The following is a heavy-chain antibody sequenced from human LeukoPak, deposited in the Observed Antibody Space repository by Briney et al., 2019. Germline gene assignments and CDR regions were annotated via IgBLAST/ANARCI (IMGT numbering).Heavy chain of an antibody. Sequence: GASVKVSCKASGYTFTGYYMHWVRQAPGQGLEWMGCINPNSGGTNYAQKFQGRVTMTRDTSISTAYMELSRLRSDDTAVYYCATRYCSSTSCYAEYFQHWGQGTLVTVSS. V-gene: IGHV1-2*02. J-gene: IGHJ1*01. CDR1: GYTFTGYY. D-gene: IGHD2-2*01. CDR3: ATRYCSSTSCYAEYFQH. CDR2: INPNSGGT.